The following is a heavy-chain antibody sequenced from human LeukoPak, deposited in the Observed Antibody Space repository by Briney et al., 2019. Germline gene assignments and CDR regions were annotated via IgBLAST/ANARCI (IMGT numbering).Heavy chain of an antibody. CDR3: ARSLYCSGGSCYHRDFDY. Sequence: SGTLSLTCAVSGGSISSSNWWSWVRQPPGKGLEWIGEIYHSGSTNYNPSLKSRVTISVDKSKNQFSLKLSSVTAADTAVYYCARSLYCSGGSCYHRDFDYWGQGTLVTVSS. CDR1: GGSISSSNW. CDR2: IYHSGST. V-gene: IGHV4-4*02. D-gene: IGHD2-15*01. J-gene: IGHJ4*02.